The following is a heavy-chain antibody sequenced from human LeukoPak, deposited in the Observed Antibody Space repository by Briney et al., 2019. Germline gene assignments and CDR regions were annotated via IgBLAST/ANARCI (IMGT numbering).Heavy chain of an antibody. CDR2: IYSSGST. V-gene: IGHV4-4*09. J-gene: IGHJ6*04. CDR1: GGSISGYY. D-gene: IGHD3-16*01. CDR3: ARFTYTTRPSDV. Sequence: KPSETLSITCSVSGGSISGYYWSWIRQPPGQTLEWIGYIYSSGSTNYNPSLQSRVTMSVDTSMNQFSLRLSSVTAADTAVYYCARFTYTTRPSDVWGKGTTVTVSS.